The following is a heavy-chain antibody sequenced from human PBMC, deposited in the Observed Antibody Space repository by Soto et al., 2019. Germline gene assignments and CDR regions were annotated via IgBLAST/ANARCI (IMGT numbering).Heavy chain of an antibody. CDR1: GFSFTTYA. CDR2: ISDDGSIK. D-gene: IGHD5-18*01. Sequence: GGSLRLSCAASGFSFTTYAMHWVRQAPGKGLEWVAVISDDGSIKYYADSVKGRFTISRDNSKNTFYLQMNSLRGDDTALYYCARAIETAMDPCDYWGQGALVTVSS. J-gene: IGHJ4*02. CDR3: ARAIETAMDPCDY. V-gene: IGHV3-30-3*01.